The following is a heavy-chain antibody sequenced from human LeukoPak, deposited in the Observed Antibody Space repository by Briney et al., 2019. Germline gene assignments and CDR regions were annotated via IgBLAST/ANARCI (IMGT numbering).Heavy chain of an antibody. CDR2: INHSGST. CDR1: GGSFSGYY. J-gene: IGHJ6*02. V-gene: IGHV4-34*01. CDR3: ARAKLLWFGELFLNYYYYGMDV. Sequence: SETLSLTCAVYGGSFSGYYWSWIRQPPGKGLEWIGEINHSGSTNYNPSLKSRVTISVDTSKNQFSLKLSSMTAADTAVYYCARAKLLWFGELFLNYYYYGMDVWGQGTTVTVSS. D-gene: IGHD3-10*01.